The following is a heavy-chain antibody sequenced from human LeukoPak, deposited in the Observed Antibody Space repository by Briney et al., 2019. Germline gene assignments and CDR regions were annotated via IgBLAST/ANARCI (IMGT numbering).Heavy chain of an antibody. CDR3: ARQLAGLRYFDWLLEGHFDY. D-gene: IGHD3-9*01. Sequence: SETLSLTCTVSGGSISSSSYYWGWIRQPPGKGLEWIGSIYYSGSTYYNPSLESRVTISVDTSKNQFSLKLSSVTAADTAVYYCARQLAGLRYFDWLLEGHFDYWGQRTLVTVSS. CDR2: IYYSGST. CDR1: GGSISSSSYY. V-gene: IGHV4-39*01. J-gene: IGHJ4*02.